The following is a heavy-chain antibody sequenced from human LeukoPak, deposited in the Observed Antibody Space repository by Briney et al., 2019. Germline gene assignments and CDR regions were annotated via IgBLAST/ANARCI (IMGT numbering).Heavy chain of an antibody. V-gene: IGHV4-59*01. D-gene: IGHD3-22*01. J-gene: IGHJ1*01. CDR1: GGSISSYY. Sequence: PSETLSFTCTVSGGSISSYYWSWIRQPPGKGLEWIGYIYYSGSTNYNPSLKSRVTISVDTSKNQFSLKLSSVTAADTAVYYCARVGHYYDSSGYYSLYFQHWGQGTLVTVSS. CDR2: IYYSGST. CDR3: ARVGHYYDSSGYYSLYFQH.